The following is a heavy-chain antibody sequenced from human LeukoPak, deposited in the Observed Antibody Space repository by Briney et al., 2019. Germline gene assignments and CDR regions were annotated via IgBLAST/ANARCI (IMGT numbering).Heavy chain of an antibody. V-gene: IGHV1-69*13. CDR1: GGTFSSYA. CDR2: IIPIFGTA. Sequence: SVKVSCKASGGTFSSYAISWVRQAPGQGLEWMGGIIPIFGTANYAQKFQGRVTITADESTSTAYMELSSLRSEDTAVYYCARDLSAVDCGGDCLDYWGQGTLVTVSA. J-gene: IGHJ4*02. CDR3: ARDLSAVDCGGDCLDY. D-gene: IGHD2-21*02.